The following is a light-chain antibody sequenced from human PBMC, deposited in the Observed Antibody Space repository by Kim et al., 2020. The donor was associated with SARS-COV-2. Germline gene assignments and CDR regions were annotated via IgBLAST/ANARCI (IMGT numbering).Light chain of an antibody. CDR2: GND. V-gene: IGLV1-47*01. J-gene: IGLJ3*02. Sequence: GTAGKRGTTCGDTNIDTNYVYWYQRHPGTAPTLLIYGNDQRPSGVPDRFSGSKSGTSASLAISGLGPEDEADYFCATWDDTLRGPVFGGGTQLTVL. CDR3: ATWDDTLRGPV. CDR1: TNIDTNY.